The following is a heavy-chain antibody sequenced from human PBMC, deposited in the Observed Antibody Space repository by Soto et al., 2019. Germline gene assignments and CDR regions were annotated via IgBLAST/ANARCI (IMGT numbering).Heavy chain of an antibody. CDR2: IYHGGTT. Sequence: SETLSLTCAVSGGSISGSYYYWGWLRQSPGKGPEWIASIYHGGTTFYNPSLKSRITISVDTSNNQFSLKLTSVTAADTAVYYCARVHVMVVAGSTFDYWGHGTLVTV. V-gene: IGHV4-39*07. J-gene: IGHJ4*01. D-gene: IGHD6-19*01. CDR1: GGSISGSYYY. CDR3: ARVHVMVVAGSTFDY.